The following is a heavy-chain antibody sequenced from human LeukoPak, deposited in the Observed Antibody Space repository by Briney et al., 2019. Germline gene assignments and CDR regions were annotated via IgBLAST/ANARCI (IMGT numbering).Heavy chain of an antibody. Sequence: GGSLRLSCAASGFTFSSYAMHWVRQAPGKGLEYVSAISSNGGSTYYANSVKGRFTISRDNSKNTLYLQMGSLRAEDMAVYYCARGAFSYSGSYSYDYWGQGTLVTVSS. D-gene: IGHD1-26*01. V-gene: IGHV3-64*01. CDR3: ARGAFSYSGSYSYDY. CDR2: ISSNGGST. J-gene: IGHJ4*02. CDR1: GFTFSSYA.